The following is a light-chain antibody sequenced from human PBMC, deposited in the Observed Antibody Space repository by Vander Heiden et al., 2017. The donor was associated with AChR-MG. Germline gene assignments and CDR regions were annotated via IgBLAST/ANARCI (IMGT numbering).Light chain of an antibody. CDR2: DNN. CDR3: GTWDSSLSGGGYV. J-gene: IGLJ1*01. Sequence: QSVLTQPPSGSAAPGQKVTIPCSGSSSNIGNNYVSWYQQLPGTAPKLLIYDNNKRPSGIPDRFSGSKSGTSATLGITGLQTGDEADYYCGTWDSSLSGGGYVFGTGTKVTVL. V-gene: IGLV1-51*01. CDR1: SSNIGNNY.